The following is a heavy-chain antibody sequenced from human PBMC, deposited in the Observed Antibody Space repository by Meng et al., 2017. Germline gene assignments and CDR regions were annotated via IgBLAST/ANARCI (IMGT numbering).Heavy chain of an antibody. V-gene: IGHV3-23*01. J-gene: IGHJ4*02. CDR3: AKDLSGYYDSSGYLDY. CDR2: ISGSGDNT. D-gene: IGHD3-22*01. Sequence: GGSLRLSCAASGFTFSSYAMSWVRQAPGKGLEWVSAISGSGDNTYYADSVKGRFTISRDNSKNTLYLQMNSLRAEDTAVYYCAKDLSGYYDSSGYLDYWGQGTLVTVSS. CDR1: GFTFSSYA.